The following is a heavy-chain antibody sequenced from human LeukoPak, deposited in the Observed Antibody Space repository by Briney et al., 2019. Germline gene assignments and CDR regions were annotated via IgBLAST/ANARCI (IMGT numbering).Heavy chain of an antibody. J-gene: IGHJ4*02. D-gene: IGHD1-26*01. Sequence: PSETLSLTCAVYGGSFSGYYWSWIRQPPGKGLEWIGEINHSESTNYNPSLKSRVTISVDTSRNQFSLKVTSVTAADTALYFCARGGPWELSHRDYFDYWGQGTLVTVSS. CDR3: ARGGPWELSHRDYFDY. V-gene: IGHV4-34*01. CDR1: GGSFSGYY. CDR2: INHSEST.